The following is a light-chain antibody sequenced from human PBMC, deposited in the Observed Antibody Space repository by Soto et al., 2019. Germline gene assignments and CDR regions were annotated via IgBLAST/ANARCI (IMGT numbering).Light chain of an antibody. CDR2: AAS. V-gene: IGKV1-17*01. CDR1: HDVKTD. J-gene: IGKJ1*01. CDR3: LQHNSYSWT. Sequence: DIQMTQSPSSLSASVGDRVTITCRASHDVKTDLDWYQQKPGKGPKRLIYAASSLQSGVPSRFSGSGSGTEFTLTISSLQSEDFATYYGLQHNSYSWTFGQGTKVEIK.